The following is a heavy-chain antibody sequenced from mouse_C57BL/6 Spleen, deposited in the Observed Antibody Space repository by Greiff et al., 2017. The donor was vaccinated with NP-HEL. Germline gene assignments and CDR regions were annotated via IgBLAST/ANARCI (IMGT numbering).Heavy chain of an antibody. CDR1: GFTFSSYT. CDR2: ISGGGGNT. J-gene: IGHJ2*01. CDR3: ARHWDTGGPFDY. Sequence: EVHLVESGGGLVKPGGSLKLSCAASGFTFSSYTMSWVRPTPEKRLEWVATISGGGGNTYYPDSVKGRFTISRDNAKNTLYLQMSSLRSEDTALYYCARHWDTGGPFDYWGQGTTLTVSS. D-gene: IGHD4-1*01. V-gene: IGHV5-9*01.